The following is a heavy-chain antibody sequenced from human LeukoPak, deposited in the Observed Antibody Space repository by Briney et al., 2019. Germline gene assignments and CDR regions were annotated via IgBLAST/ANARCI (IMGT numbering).Heavy chain of an antibody. CDR2: ISGSGGST. D-gene: IGHD2-2*01. J-gene: IGHJ6*04. CDR1: GFTFRSYA. CDR3: AKVKDIVVVVSYGMDV. V-gene: IGHV3-23*01. Sequence: GGSLRLSCAASGFTFRSYAMRGVREATGEGLEGGSAISGSGGSTYYADSVKGRFTISRDNSKNTLYLPMNSLRAEDTAVYYCAKVKDIVVVVSYGMDVWAKGPRSPSPQ.